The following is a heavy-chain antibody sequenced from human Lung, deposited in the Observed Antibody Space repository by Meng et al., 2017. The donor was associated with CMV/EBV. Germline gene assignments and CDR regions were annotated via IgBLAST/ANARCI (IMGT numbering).Heavy chain of an antibody. J-gene: IGHJ4*02. Sequence: ASVXVSCKASGYTFTAHYFHWVRQAPGQGLEWMGWIHPHRGDTNYAQQFQGRVTLTRNTSINTGYMELNRLTSDDTAVYYCARDNNWGPDYWGQGTLVTVYS. CDR1: GYTFTAHY. CDR3: ARDNNWGPDY. V-gene: IGHV1-2*02. CDR2: IHPHRGDT. D-gene: IGHD7-27*01.